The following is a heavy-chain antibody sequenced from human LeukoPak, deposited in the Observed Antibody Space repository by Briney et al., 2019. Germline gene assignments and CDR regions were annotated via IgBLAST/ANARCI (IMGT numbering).Heavy chain of an antibody. CDR1: GYTFTNYG. D-gene: IGHD3-3*01. J-gene: IGHJ5*02. CDR3: ARDRFLWGLGNWFDL. V-gene: IGHV1-18*01. CDR2: VSTSNPHT. Sequence: GSSVKVSCKTSGYTFTNYGISWVRQAPGQGLEWMGWVSTSNPHTNYAPKFRGRVIMTIDTSTTTAYLEMRSLTSDGTAVYYCARDRFLWGLGNWFDLWGQGTLVTVTS.